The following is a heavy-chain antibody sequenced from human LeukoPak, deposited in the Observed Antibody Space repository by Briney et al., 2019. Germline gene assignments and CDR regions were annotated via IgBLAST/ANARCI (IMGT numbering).Heavy chain of an antibody. J-gene: IGHJ4*02. CDR1: GFTFSNFA. Sequence: GGSLGLSCAASGFTFSNFAMNWVRQAPGKGLEWVSGISSSGGSTHYADSVEGRFTISRDNSKNTLNLQMNNLRAEDTAVYYCARHPGELGLHYFDYWGQGTLVTVSS. CDR2: ISSSGGST. D-gene: IGHD1-7*01. CDR3: ARHPGELGLHYFDY. V-gene: IGHV3-23*01.